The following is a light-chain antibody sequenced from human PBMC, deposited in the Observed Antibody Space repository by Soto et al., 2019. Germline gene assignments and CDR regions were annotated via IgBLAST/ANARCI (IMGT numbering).Light chain of an antibody. V-gene: IGKV1-33*01. CDR2: DAS. CDR1: QDISNY. J-gene: IGKJ4*01. CDR3: QQYDNLPPT. Sequence: DLQMTQSPSSLSASVGDRVTITCQASQDISNYLNWYQQKPGKAPKLLIYDASNLETGVPSRFSGSGSGTDFTFTISSLQPEDIATYHCQQYDNLPPTFGGGTKVEIK.